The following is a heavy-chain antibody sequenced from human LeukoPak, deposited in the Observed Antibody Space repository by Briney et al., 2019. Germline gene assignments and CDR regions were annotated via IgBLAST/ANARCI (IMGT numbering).Heavy chain of an antibody. V-gene: IGHV3-48*01. Sequence: GGSLRLSCAASGFTFSSYSMNWVRQAPGKGLEWVSYISSSSSTIYYADSVKGRFTISRDNAKNSLYLQMNSLRAEDTAVYYCARVQYNEGYYYYYYMDVWGKGTTVTVSS. CDR3: ARVQYNEGYYYYYYMDV. CDR1: GFTFSSYS. J-gene: IGHJ6*03. D-gene: IGHD1-1*01. CDR2: ISSSSSTI.